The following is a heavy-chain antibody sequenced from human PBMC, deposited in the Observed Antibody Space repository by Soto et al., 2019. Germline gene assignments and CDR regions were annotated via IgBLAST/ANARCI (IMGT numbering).Heavy chain of an antibody. V-gene: IGHV1-69*05. CDR3: ARENSPYSSGWYRRHYYYGMDV. D-gene: IGHD6-19*01. CDR2: IIPIFGTA. J-gene: IGHJ6*02. Sequence: SVKVSCKASGGTFSSYAISWVRQAPGQGLEWMGGIIPIFGTANYAQKFQGRVTITTDTSTSTAYMELRSLRSDDTAVYYCARENSPYSSGWYRRHYYYGMDVRGQGTTVTVSS. CDR1: GGTFSSYA.